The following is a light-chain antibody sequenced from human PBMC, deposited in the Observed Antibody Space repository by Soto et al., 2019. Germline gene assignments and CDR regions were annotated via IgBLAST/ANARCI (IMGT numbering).Light chain of an antibody. CDR1: QGISNH. CDR3: QHLNSYPFI. V-gene: IGKV1-9*01. CDR2: AAS. J-gene: IGKJ3*01. Sequence: DIQLTQSPSFLSASVGDRVTITCRASQGISNHLAWYQQRPGKPPKVVIYAASNLHSGVPSRFSGSGSGTEFTLTISILQPEDLATFHFQHLNSYPFIFGPGTKVHIK.